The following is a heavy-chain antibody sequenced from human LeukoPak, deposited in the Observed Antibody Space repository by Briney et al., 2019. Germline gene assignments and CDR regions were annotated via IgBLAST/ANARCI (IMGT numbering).Heavy chain of an antibody. CDR2: LYSGGMT. D-gene: IGHD1-26*01. CDR1: GFTVNNYY. CDR3: ARMFGGNYYGYYFDY. Sequence: PGGSLRLSCAASGFTVNNYYMTWVRQAPGKGLECVSILYSGGMTYYADSVKGRFTISTDNSKNTVNLQMNSRRAEDTAIYYCARMFGGNYYGYYFDYWGKGSMLTVSS. V-gene: IGHV3-53*01. J-gene: IGHJ4*02.